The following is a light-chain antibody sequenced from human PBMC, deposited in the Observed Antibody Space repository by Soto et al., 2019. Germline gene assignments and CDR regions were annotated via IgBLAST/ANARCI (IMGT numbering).Light chain of an antibody. Sequence: QSALTQPASVSGSPGQSITLSCTGTSSDVGVYNYVSWYQQHPGKAPRLIIYEVSYRPSGVSNRFSGSKSGNTASLTISGLQAEDEADYYCSSYASSSTWVFGGGTKLTVL. CDR3: SSYASSSTWV. V-gene: IGLV2-14*01. CDR2: EVS. J-gene: IGLJ3*02. CDR1: SSDVGVYNY.